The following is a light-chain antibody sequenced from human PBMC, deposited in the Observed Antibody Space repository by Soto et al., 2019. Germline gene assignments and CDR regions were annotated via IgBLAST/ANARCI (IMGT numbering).Light chain of an antibody. J-gene: IGKJ1*01. CDR3: QQYDNRRT. V-gene: IGKV3-15*01. CDR2: GAS. CDR1: QSISSN. Sequence: EIVMTQSPATLSVSPGERATLSCRASQSISSNLVWYQQRAGQAPRLLIYGASTRATGIPARFSGSGSGTEFTPTISSLQSEDFAVYYCQQYDNRRTFGQGTKVDIK.